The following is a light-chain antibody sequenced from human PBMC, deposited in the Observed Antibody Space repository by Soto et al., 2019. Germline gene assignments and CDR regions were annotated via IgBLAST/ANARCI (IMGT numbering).Light chain of an antibody. V-gene: IGLV2-14*03. CDR1: SSDIGAYNF. J-gene: IGLJ1*01. Sequence: QSALTQPASVSGSPGQSITISCTGTSSDIGAYNFVSWYQQHPGKAPKLMIYDVSNRPSGVSNRFSGSKSGDTASLTISGLQAEDEADYYCSSYTISAADVFGTGTEVTVL. CDR2: DVS. CDR3: SSYTISAADV.